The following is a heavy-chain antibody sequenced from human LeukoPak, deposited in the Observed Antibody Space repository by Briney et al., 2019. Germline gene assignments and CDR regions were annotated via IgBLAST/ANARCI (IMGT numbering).Heavy chain of an antibody. J-gene: IGHJ4*02. D-gene: IGHD5-12*01. CDR2: ISGSAVIA. V-gene: IGHV3-23*01. CDR1: GFTFRNFG. CDR3: ARGKGIYSGYDHPDY. Sequence: GGSLRLSCAASGFTFRNFGMNWVRQAPGKGLEWVSGISGSAVIAYYADSVKGRFTISRDNSKNTLYLQMNSLRAEDTAVYYCARGKGIYSGYDHPDYWGQGTLVTVSS.